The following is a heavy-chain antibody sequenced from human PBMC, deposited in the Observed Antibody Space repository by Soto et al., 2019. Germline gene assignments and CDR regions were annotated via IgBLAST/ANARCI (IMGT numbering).Heavy chain of an antibody. J-gene: IGHJ6*02. V-gene: IGHV3-48*01. CDR1: GFTFSSYS. Sequence: GGSLRLSCAASGFTFSSYSMNWVRQAPGKGLEWVSYISSSSSTIYYADSVKGRFTISRDNAKNSLYLQMNSLRAEDTAVYYCARAWRRSGSYHKNYYYYGMDVWGQGTTVTVSS. CDR2: ISSSSSTI. CDR3: ARAWRRSGSYHKNYYYYGMDV. D-gene: IGHD1-26*01.